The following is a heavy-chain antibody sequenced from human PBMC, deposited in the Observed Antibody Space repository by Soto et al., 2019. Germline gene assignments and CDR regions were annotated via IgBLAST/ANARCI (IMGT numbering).Heavy chain of an antibody. V-gene: IGHV4-30-4*01. CDR1: GGSISSGDYY. Sequence: ASETLSLTCTVSGGSISSGDYYWSWIRQPPGKGLEWIGYIYHSGNTYYSPSLKSRVSISVDTSKNQFSLKLSSVTAADTAVYYCARELSPVPYDSSGPVAGWGQGTLVTVSS. CDR3: ARELSPVPYDSSGPVAG. J-gene: IGHJ4*02. D-gene: IGHD3-22*01. CDR2: IYHSGNT.